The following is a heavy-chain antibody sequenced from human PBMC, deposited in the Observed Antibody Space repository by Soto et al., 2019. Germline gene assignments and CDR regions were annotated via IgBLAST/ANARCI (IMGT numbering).Heavy chain of an antibody. Sequence: EVQLLESGGGSVQPGGSLRLSCAASGFTFSSYAMSWVRQAPGEGLEWVSAIVASGGSTYYVDSVKGRFTISRDNSKNTLYLQMNSLRAEDTALYYGAVYWSGNYPYDPFDYWGQGTLVTVSS. CDR2: IVASGGST. D-gene: IGHD1-26*01. J-gene: IGHJ4*02. V-gene: IGHV3-23*01. CDR3: AVYWSGNYPYDPFDY. CDR1: GFTFSSYA.